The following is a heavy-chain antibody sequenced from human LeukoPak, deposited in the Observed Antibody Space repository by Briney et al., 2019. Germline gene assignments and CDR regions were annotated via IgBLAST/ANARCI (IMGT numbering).Heavy chain of an antibody. CDR2: ISGSGGST. V-gene: IGHV3-23*01. Sequence: GGSLRLSCAASGFTFSSNAMSWVRQAPGKGLEWVSAISGSGGSTYYADSVKGRFTISRDNSKNTLYLQMNSLRAEDTAVYYCAPPPTVTTYFDYWGQGTLVTVSS. J-gene: IGHJ4*02. D-gene: IGHD4-17*01. CDR3: APPPTVTTYFDY. CDR1: GFTFSSNA.